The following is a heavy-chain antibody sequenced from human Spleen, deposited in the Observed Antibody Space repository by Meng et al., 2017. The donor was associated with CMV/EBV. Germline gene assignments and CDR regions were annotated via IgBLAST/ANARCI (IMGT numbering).Heavy chain of an antibody. J-gene: IGHJ5*02. D-gene: IGHD3-10*01. CDR3: ARSYRAVRGVKNWFDP. CDR1: GGSISSYY. Sequence: VSGGSISSYYWSWIRQPAGKGLEWIGRIYTSGSTNYNPSLKSRVTMSVDTSKNQFSLKLSSVTAADTAVYYCARSYRAVRGVKNWFDPWGQGTLVTVSS. V-gene: IGHV4-4*07. CDR2: IYTSGST.